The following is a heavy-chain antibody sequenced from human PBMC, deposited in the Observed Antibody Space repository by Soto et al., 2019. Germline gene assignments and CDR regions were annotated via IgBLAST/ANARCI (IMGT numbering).Heavy chain of an antibody. Sequence: PSETLSLTCAVYGGSFSGYYWSWIRQPPGKGLEWIGEINHSGSTNYNPSLKSRVTISVDTSKNQFSLKLSSVTAADTAVYYCARLRGSYDFWSGYFRFDYWGQGNLVTVSS. V-gene: IGHV4-34*01. CDR1: GGSFSGYY. J-gene: IGHJ4*02. CDR2: INHSGST. CDR3: ARLRGSYDFWSGYFRFDY. D-gene: IGHD3-3*01.